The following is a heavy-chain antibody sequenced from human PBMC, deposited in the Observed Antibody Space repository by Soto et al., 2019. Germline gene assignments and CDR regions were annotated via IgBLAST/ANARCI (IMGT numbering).Heavy chain of an antibody. CDR1: GFTFSSYA. CDR3: VKGRYYDILTGYFSDY. D-gene: IGHD3-9*01. Sequence: PGGSLRLSCAASGFTFSSYAMSWVRQAPGKGLEWVSAISGSGGSTYYADSVRGRFTISRDNSKNTLYLQMNSLRAEDTAVYYCVKGRYYDILTGYFSDYWGQGTLVTVSS. V-gene: IGHV3-23*01. CDR2: ISGSGGST. J-gene: IGHJ4*02.